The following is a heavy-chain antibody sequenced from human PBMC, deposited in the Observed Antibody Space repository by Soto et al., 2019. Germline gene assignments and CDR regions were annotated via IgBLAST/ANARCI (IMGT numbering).Heavy chain of an antibody. D-gene: IGHD3-16*02. J-gene: IGHJ6*03. CDR3: ARSLRQYYYYYYMDV. Sequence: SETLSLTCTVSGGSISSGGYYWSWIRQHPGKGLEWIGYIYYSGSTYYNPSLKSRVTISVDTSKNQFSLKLSSATAADTAVYYCARSLRQYYYYYYMDVWGKGTTVTVSS. V-gene: IGHV4-31*03. CDR1: GGSISSGGYY. CDR2: IYYSGST.